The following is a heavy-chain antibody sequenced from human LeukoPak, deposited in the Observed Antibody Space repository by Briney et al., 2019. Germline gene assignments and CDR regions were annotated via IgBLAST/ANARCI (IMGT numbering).Heavy chain of an antibody. J-gene: IGHJ3*02. Sequence: ASVKVSCKASGYTFTSYGISWVRQTPGQGLEWMGWISAYNGNTNYAQKLQGRVTMTTDTSTSTAYMELRSLRSDDTAVYYCARSGYYESSGYYFLGLAFDIWGQGTMVTVSS. CDR1: GYTFTSYG. CDR3: ARSGYYESSGYYFLGLAFDI. CDR2: ISAYNGNT. D-gene: IGHD3-22*01. V-gene: IGHV1-18*01.